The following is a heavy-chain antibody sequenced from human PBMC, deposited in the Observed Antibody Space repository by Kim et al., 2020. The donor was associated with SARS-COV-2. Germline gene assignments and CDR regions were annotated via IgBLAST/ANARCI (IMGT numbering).Heavy chain of an antibody. J-gene: IGHJ4*02. V-gene: IGHV3-30*01. D-gene: IGHD3-10*01. Sequence: VNGRFTISRDNSKNTLYLQMNSLRAEDTAVYYCAREAGTFYYGSGSYYNDWGQGTLVTVSS. CDR3: AREAGTFYYGSGSYYND.